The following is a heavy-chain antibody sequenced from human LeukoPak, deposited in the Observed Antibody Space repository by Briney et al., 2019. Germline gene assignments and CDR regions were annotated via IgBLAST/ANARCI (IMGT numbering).Heavy chain of an antibody. Sequence: GGSLRLSCAASGFTFSSYGMHWVRQAPGKGLEWVAFIRYDGSNKYYADSVKGRFTISRDNSKNTLYLQMNSLRAEDTAVYYCAKKTSGRAYYFAYWGQGTLVTVSS. V-gene: IGHV3-30*02. CDR3: AKKTSGRAYYFAY. CDR1: GFTFSSYG. CDR2: IRYDGSNK. D-gene: IGHD3-10*01. J-gene: IGHJ4*02.